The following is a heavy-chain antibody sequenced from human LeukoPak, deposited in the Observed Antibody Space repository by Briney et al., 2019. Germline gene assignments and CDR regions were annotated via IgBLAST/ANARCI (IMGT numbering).Heavy chain of an antibody. J-gene: IGHJ3*01. CDR2: IYNSGST. D-gene: IGHD2-15*01. CDR1: GGSISSYY. CDR3: ARGGAAPGAFDV. V-gene: IGHV4-59*01. Sequence: SETPSLTCTVPGGSISSYYWSWIRQPPGKGLEWIGYIYNSGSTNYNPSLKSRVTISVDTSKNQFSLKLSSVTAADTAVYYCARGGAAPGAFDVWGQGTVVTASS.